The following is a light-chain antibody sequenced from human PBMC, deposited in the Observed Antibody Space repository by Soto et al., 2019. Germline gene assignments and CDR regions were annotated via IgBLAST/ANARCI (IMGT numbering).Light chain of an antibody. V-gene: IGLV2-8*01. J-gene: IGLJ3*02. CDR2: EVS. Sequence: QSVLTQPPSASGSPGQSVTISCTGTSSDVGGYNYVSWYQQHPGKAPKLMIYEVSKRPSGVPDRFSGSKSGNTASLTVSGLQAEDEADYYCSSYAGSNNYWVFGGGTKLTVL. CDR3: SSYAGSNNYWV. CDR1: SSDVGGYNY.